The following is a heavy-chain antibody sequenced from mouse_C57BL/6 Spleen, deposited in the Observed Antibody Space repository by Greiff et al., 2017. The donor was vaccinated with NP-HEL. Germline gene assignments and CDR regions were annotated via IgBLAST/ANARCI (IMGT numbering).Heavy chain of an antibody. D-gene: IGHD2-2*01. J-gene: IGHJ4*01. CDR3: ARHEEGGYGYDDYAMDY. CDR1: GYTFTEYT. CDR2: FYPGSGSI. V-gene: IGHV1-62-2*01. Sequence: VKLQESGAELVKPGASVKLSCKASGYTFTEYTIHWVKQRSGQGLEWIGWFYPGSGSIKYNEKFKDKATLTADKSSSTVYMELSRLTSEDSAVYFCARHEEGGYGYDDYAMDYWGQGTSVTVSS.